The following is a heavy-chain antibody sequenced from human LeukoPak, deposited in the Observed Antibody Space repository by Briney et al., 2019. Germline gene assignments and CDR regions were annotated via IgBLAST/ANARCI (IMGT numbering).Heavy chain of an antibody. CDR1: EFTFTTYG. Sequence: GGSLRLSCAASEFTFTTYGMHWVRQAPGKGLEWVASIYYDGSNIYYADYVKGRFTISRDISKNTLYLQMDSLRAEDTAIYYCARDWKTNSFDYWGQGTLVTVSS. V-gene: IGHV3-33*01. D-gene: IGHD1-1*01. J-gene: IGHJ4*02. CDR2: IYYDGSNI. CDR3: ARDWKTNSFDY.